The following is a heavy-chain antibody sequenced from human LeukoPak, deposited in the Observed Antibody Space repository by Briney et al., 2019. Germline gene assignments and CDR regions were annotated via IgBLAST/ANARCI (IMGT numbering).Heavy chain of an antibody. CDR1: GDTFTIYY. Sequence: ASVKVSCKGLGDTFTIYYMHWVRQAPGQGLEWMGIINTSGGSTSYAQKFQGRVTMPRDTSTSKVYMELSSLRSEDTAVYYCARDRDSSGWTNWFDPWGQGTLVTVSS. J-gene: IGHJ5*02. V-gene: IGHV1-46*01. CDR2: INTSGGST. CDR3: ARDRDSSGWTNWFDP. D-gene: IGHD6-19*01.